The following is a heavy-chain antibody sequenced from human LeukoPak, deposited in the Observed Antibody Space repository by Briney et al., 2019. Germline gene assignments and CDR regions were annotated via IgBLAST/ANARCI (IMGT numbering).Heavy chain of an antibody. CDR1: GYTFTSYG. J-gene: IGHJ3*02. CDR3: ARYCSSTSCYSDAFDI. Sequence: ASVKVSCKASGYTFTSYGISWVRQAPGQGLEWMGWISAYNGNTNYAQKLQGRVTMTTDTSTSTAYMELRSLRSEDTAVYYCARYCSSTSCYSDAFDIWGQGTMVTVSS. CDR2: ISAYNGNT. V-gene: IGHV1-18*01. D-gene: IGHD2-2*01.